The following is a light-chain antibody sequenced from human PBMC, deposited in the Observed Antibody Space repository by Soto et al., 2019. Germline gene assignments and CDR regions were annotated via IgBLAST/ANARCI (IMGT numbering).Light chain of an antibody. V-gene: IGKV1-9*01. CDR3: QQLNSYPRA. CDR1: QGISSY. Sequence: IQLTQSPSSLSASVGDRVTITCRASQGISSYLAWYQQKPGKAPKLLIYAASTLQSGVPSRFSGSGSGTDITLTMISLQPEDFGTYYCQQLNSYPRAFGPGTKVYIK. J-gene: IGKJ3*01. CDR2: AAS.